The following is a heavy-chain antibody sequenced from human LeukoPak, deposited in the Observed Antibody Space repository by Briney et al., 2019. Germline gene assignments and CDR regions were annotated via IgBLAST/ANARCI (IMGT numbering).Heavy chain of an antibody. D-gene: IGHD3-16*01. J-gene: IGHJ4*02. V-gene: IGHV4-39*01. CDR2: VYYSGST. CDR1: GDSMDTKVYY. Sequence: SETLSLTCTVSGDSMDTKVYYWGWIRHAPGKNLEWIGTVYYSGSTYYNPSLKSRVTISVDTSKNQFSLKLSSVTAADTAVYYCARLGGPWGYGPIPNWGQGTLVTVSS. CDR3: ARLGGPWGYGPIPN.